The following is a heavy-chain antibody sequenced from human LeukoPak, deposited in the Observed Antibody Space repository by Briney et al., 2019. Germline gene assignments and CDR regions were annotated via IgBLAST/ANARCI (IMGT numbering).Heavy chain of an antibody. CDR2: IKTKTDGGTA. J-gene: IGHJ4*02. Sequence: GGSLRLSCAASGFTFSDAWMNWVRQAPGKGLEWVGRIKTKTDGGTAHYAAPVKGRFTISRDDTKNTLYLQMDSLKTEDTAVHYCTAPDWREIRFDFWGQGTLVTVSS. CDR3: TAPDWREIRFDF. CDR1: GFTFSDAW. V-gene: IGHV3-15*01. D-gene: IGHD1-1*01.